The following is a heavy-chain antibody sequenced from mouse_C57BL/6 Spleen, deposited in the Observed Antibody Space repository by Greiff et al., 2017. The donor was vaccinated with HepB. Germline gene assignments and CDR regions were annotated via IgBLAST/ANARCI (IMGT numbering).Heavy chain of an antibody. Sequence: VQLQQSVAELVRPGASVKLSCTASGFNIKNTYMHWVKQRPEQGLEWIGRIDPANGNTKYAPKFQGKATITADTSSNTAYLQLSSLTSEDTAIYYCARGGYYGRSPVYYFDYWGQGTTLTVSS. D-gene: IGHD1-1*01. J-gene: IGHJ2*01. CDR3: ARGGYYGRSPVYYFDY. CDR1: GFNIKNTY. CDR2: IDPANGNT. V-gene: IGHV14-3*01.